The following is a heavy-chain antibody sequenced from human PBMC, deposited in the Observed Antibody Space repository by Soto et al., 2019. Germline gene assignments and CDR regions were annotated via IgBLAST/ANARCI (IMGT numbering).Heavy chain of an antibody. CDR2: MNPINGAT. V-gene: IGHV1-8*02. CDR1: GYDFTAYD. J-gene: IGHJ6*02. Sequence: ASVKVSCKASGYDFTAYDITWVRQASGQGLEWMGWMNPINGATGSARRFQGRVSMTRNTATATAYLELTSLRSDDSAVYFCGRGPSPRAPAGGTPYYYAIDVWGQGTTVTVSS. D-gene: IGHD2-2*01. CDR3: GRGPSPRAPAGGTPYYYAIDV.